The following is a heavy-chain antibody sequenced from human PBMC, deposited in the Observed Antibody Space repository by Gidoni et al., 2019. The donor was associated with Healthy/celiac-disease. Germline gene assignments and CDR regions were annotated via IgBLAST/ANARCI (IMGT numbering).Heavy chain of an antibody. V-gene: IGHV3-48*03. CDR1: GFTFSSYE. J-gene: IGHJ2*01. CDR2: ISSSGSTI. CDR3: ARERMVRGVTRYFDL. D-gene: IGHD3-10*01. Sequence: EVQLVESGGGLVQPGGSLRLSCAASGFTFSSYEMNWVRQAPGKGLEWVSYISSSGSTIYYADSVKGRFTISRDNAKNSLYLQMNSLRAEDTAVYYCARERMVRGVTRYFDLWGRGTLVTVSS.